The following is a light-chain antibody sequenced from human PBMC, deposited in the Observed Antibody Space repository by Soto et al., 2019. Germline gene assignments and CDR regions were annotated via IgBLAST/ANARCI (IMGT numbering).Light chain of an antibody. CDR3: QQGHNWPLT. Sequence: EIVMTQSPATLSLSPGERAALSCRASQSINSELAWYQQKPGQPPRLLIYGASTRATGVPARFTGSESGSEFTLTISGLQSEGFAVYYGQQGHNWPLTFGQGTRLEI. J-gene: IGKJ2*01. CDR1: QSINSE. CDR2: GAS. V-gene: IGKV3-15*01.